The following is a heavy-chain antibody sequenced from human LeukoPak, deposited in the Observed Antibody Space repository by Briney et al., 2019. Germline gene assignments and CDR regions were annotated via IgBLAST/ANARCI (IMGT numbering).Heavy chain of an antibody. CDR3: ARQNQY. D-gene: IGHD2/OR15-2a*01. Sequence: GSLRLSCAASGFTFSSFAMTWVRQPPGKGLEWIGEINHSGSTNYNPSLKSRVTISVDTSKTQFSLKLSSVTAADTAVYYCARQNQYWGQGTLVTVSS. J-gene: IGHJ4*02. V-gene: IGHV4-34*01. CDR2: INHSGST. CDR1: GFTFSSFA.